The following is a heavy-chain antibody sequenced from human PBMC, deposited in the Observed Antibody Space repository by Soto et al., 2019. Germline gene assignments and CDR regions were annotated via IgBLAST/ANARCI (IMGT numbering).Heavy chain of an antibody. J-gene: IGHJ4*02. Sequence: EVQLVESGGDLVQPGGSLRLSCAASGLNLSDHYIDWVRQAPGKGLEWVGRTRNKANSYTTEYAASVKGRFTISRDDSKNSLYLQMNSLKTEDTAVYYCARGVRDSSGYFYFDYWGQGTLVTVSS. CDR3: ARGVRDSSGYFYFDY. CDR2: TRNKANSYTT. D-gene: IGHD3-22*01. CDR1: GLNLSDHY. V-gene: IGHV3-72*01.